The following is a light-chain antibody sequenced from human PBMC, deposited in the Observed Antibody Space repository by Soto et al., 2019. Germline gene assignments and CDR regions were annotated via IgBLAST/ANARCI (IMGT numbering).Light chain of an antibody. CDR1: QSVGSNY. J-gene: IGKJ5*01. CDR2: GAS. V-gene: IGKV3-20*01. Sequence: EIVLTQFPGTLSLSPGERAPLSCRASQSVGSNYLAWYQQRPGQPPNLLIFGASHRAPDIPDRFSGSGSGTDFTLTISRLEPEDFAVYYCQQYSTSPTFGEGTRLEIK. CDR3: QQYSTSPT.